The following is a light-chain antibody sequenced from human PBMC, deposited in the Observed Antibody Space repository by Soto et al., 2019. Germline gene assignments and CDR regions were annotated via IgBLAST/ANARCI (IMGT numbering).Light chain of an antibody. CDR2: GAS. J-gene: IGKJ3*01. V-gene: IGKV3-20*01. CDR3: QQCGSSPLT. CDR1: QSVSSTY. Sequence: EIVLTQSPGTLSLSPGERATLSCRASQSVSSTYLAWYQQKPGQAPRLLIYGASNRAAGVPARFSGSGSGTDFTLTISRLQPEDFAMYYCQQCGSSPLTFGPGTKVDIK.